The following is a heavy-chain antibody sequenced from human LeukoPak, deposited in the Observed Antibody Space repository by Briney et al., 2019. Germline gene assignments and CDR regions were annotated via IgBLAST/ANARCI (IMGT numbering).Heavy chain of an antibody. D-gene: IGHD5-18*01. CDR1: AFTFRSYA. CDR3: AKGAASRGYTYMAN. Sequence: GGSLRLSCAASAFTFRSYAMIWVRQAPGKGLEWVSTVSASGGSTYYADSVKGRFTISRDNSNNTLSLQINSLRPEDTAVYYCAKGAASRGYTYMANWGQGPLVTVSS. V-gene: IGHV3-23*01. J-gene: IGHJ4*02. CDR2: VSASGGST.